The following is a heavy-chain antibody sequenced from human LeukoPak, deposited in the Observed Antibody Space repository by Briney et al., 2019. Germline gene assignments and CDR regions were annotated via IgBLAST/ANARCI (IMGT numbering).Heavy chain of an antibody. CDR2: ISYDGSNK. J-gene: IGHJ4*02. CDR1: GFTFSSYA. CDR3: ARAPYYYGSGSYWGSFDY. V-gene: IGHV3-30*04. D-gene: IGHD3-10*01. Sequence: TGGSLRLSCAASGFTFSSYAMHWVRQAPGKGLEWVAVISYDGSNKYYADSVKGRFTISRDNSKNTLYLQMNSLRAEDTAVYYCARAPYYYGSGSYWGSFDYWGQGTLVTVSS.